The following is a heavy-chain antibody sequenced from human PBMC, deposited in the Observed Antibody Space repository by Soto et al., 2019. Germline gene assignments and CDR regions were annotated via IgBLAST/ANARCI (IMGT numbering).Heavy chain of an antibody. V-gene: IGHV1-46*01. D-gene: IGHD4-17*01. CDR3: ARAVSTKTAPIDY. Sequence: ASVKVSCKASGYTFTTYYMHWLRQARGQGLEWMGIITPSSGSTRYEQKFQDRVTMTRDTSTSTVYMELSSLRSEDTAVYYWARAVSTKTAPIDYWGQGTLVTVSS. CDR2: ITPSSGST. CDR1: GYTFTTYY. J-gene: IGHJ4*02.